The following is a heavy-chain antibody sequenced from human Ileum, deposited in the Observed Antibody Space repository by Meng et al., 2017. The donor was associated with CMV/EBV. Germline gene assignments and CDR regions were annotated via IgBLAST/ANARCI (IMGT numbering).Heavy chain of an antibody. CDR1: GYSFSHYW. V-gene: IGHV5-51*01. Sequence: GESLKISCEGSGYSFSHYWIGWVRQMPGKGLEWMGSIYPGDSDTRYSPSFEGQVTISADMSTNTAYLQWSSLQASDTAMYYCARGTTSSRSFDYWGQGTLVTVSS. J-gene: IGHJ4*02. D-gene: IGHD6-6*01. CDR2: IYPGDSDT. CDR3: ARGTTSSRSFDY.